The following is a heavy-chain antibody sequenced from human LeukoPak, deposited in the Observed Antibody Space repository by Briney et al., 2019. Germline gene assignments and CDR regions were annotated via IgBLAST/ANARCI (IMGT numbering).Heavy chain of an antibody. CDR1: GYTFTSYG. D-gene: IGHD2-8*02. CDR2: ISAYNGNT. V-gene: IGHV1-18*01. J-gene: IGHJ4*02. Sequence: ASVKVSCKASGYTFTSYGISWVRQAPGQGLEWMGWISAYNGNTNYAQKLQGRVTMTTDTSTSPAYMELRSLRSDDTAVYYCARVRASGGVLDYWGQGTLVTVSS. CDR3: ARVRASGGVLDY.